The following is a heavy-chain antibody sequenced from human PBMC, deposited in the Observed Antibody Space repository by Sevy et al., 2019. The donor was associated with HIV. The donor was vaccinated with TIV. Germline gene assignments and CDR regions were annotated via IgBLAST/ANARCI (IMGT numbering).Heavy chain of an antibody. CDR3: VKEESQYSDADY. CDR2: ISGSADAT. Sequence: GGSLRLSCAASGFTFSTYAMSWVRQTPGKGLEWVSAISGSADATYYTDSVKGRFTISRDNSKNTVYLQMNSLRAEDTAVYYCVKEESQYSDADYWGQGTLVTVSS. CDR1: GFTFSTYA. V-gene: IGHV3-23*01. J-gene: IGHJ4*02. D-gene: IGHD4-4*01.